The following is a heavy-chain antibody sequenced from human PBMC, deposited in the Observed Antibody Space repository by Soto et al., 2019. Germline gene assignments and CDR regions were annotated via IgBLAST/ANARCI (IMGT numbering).Heavy chain of an antibody. CDR3: ARDVDVPYYSYWMDV. D-gene: IGHD3-16*01. CDR1: GYTFTSYG. J-gene: IGHJ6*02. CDR2: ISGYNGKT. V-gene: IGHV1-18*01. Sequence: ASVKVSCKASGYTFTSYGISWVRQAPGQGLEWMGWISGYNGKTNYAQKVQDRVTMTTDTSTSTVYMELRSLRSDDTAVYYCARDVDVPYYSYWMDVWGQGTMVTGFS.